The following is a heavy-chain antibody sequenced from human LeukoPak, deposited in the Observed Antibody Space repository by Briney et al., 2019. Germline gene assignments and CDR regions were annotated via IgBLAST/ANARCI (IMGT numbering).Heavy chain of an antibody. CDR3: ARGRSSGWYGY. V-gene: IGHV4-34*01. CDR2: INHSGST. D-gene: IGHD6-19*01. J-gene: IGHJ4*02. Sequence: PSETLSLTCAVSGGSFSGYYWSWIRQPPGKGLEWIGEINHSGSTNYNPSLKIRVTISVDTSKNQFSLKLSSVTAADTAVYYCARGRSSGWYGYWGQGTLVTVSS. CDR1: GGSFSGYY.